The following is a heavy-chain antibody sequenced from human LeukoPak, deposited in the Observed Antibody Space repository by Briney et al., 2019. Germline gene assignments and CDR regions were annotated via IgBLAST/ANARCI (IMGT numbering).Heavy chain of an antibody. CDR2: IYYSGST. CDR3: ARHGSYHLNFDY. CDR1: GGSNSSYY. Sequence: SETLSLTCTVSGGSNSSYYWSWIRQPPGKGLEWIGYIYYSGSTNYNPSLKSRVTISVDTSKNQFSLKLSSVTAADTAVYYCARHGSYHLNFDYWGQGTLVTVSS. V-gene: IGHV4-59*08. J-gene: IGHJ4*02. D-gene: IGHD1-26*01.